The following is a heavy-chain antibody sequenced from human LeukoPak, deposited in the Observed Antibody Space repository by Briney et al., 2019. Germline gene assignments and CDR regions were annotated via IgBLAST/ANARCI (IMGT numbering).Heavy chain of an antibody. CDR1: GGTFSSYA. CDR2: IIPIFGTA. D-gene: IGHD4-17*01. J-gene: IGHJ5*02. Sequence: GASVKVSCKASGGTFSSYAISWVRQAPGQGLEWMGGIIPIFGTANYAQKFQGRVTMTRDTSISTAYMELSRLRSDDTAVYYCARGLYDYGNWFDPWGQGTLVTVSS. V-gene: IGHV1-69*05. CDR3: ARGLYDYGNWFDP.